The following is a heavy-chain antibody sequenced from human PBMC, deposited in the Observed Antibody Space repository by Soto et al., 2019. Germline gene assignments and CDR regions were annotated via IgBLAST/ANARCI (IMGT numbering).Heavy chain of an antibody. CDR2: IYYSGST. V-gene: IGHV4-39*01. CDR1: GDSITSGGYY. D-gene: IGHD6-13*01. J-gene: IGHJ5*02. CDR3: ASYSSSYGSNWFDL. Sequence: PSETLSLTCNVSGDSITSGGYYWGWIRQPPGKGLEWIGSIYYSGSTYYNPSLKSRVTMSVDTSKNQFSLKLSSVTAADTAVYYCASYSSSYGSNWFDLWGQGTLVTVSS.